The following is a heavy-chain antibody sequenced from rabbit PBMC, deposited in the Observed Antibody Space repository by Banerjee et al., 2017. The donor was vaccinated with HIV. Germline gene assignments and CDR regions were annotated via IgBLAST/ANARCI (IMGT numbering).Heavy chain of an antibody. CDR2: IDGVSSGRT. D-gene: IGHD2-1*01. CDR3: ARDTANDGGYFFVL. J-gene: IGHJ4*01. Sequence: QEQLVESGGGLVTLGGSLTLTCTASGFSFSSSYWICWVRQAPGKGLEWIACIDGVSSGRTYYANWAKGRFTISKTSSTTVTLQMTSLTAAGTATYFCARDTANDGGYFFVLWGPGTLV. V-gene: IGHV1S45*01. CDR1: GFSFSSSYW.